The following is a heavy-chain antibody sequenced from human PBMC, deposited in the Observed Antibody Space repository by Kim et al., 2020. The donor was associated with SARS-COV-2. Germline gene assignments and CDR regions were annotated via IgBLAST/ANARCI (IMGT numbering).Heavy chain of an antibody. V-gene: IGHV3-48*02. CDR1: GFTFSSYN. D-gene: IGHD3-10*01. CDR3: ARDVNYYGSPDAFDI. J-gene: IGHJ3*02. Sequence: GGSLRLSCTTSGFTFSSYNMNWVRQAPGKGLEWVSYISSTTRTIYYADSVKGRFTISRDNAKNSLYPQMKSLRDEDTAVYYCARDVNYYGSPDAFDIWG. CDR2: ISSTTRTI.